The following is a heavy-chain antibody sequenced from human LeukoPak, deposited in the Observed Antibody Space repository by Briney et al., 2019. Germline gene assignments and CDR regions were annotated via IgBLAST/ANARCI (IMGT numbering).Heavy chain of an antibody. CDR2: IYTSGST. CDR1: GGSISRYY. J-gene: IGHJ4*02. Sequence: SETLSLTCTVSGGSISRYYWSWIRQPPGKGLEWIGYIYTSGSTNYNPSLKSRVTISVDTSKNQFSLKLSSVTAADTAVYYCARHGRYSSLDYWGQGTLVTVSS. CDR3: ARHGRYSSLDY. D-gene: IGHD4-11*01. V-gene: IGHV4-4*09.